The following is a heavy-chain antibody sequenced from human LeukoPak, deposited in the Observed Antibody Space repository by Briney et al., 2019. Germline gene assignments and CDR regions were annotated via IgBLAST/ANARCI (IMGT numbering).Heavy chain of an antibody. V-gene: IGHV1-69*04. D-gene: IGHD2-15*01. Sequence: GSSVKVSCKASGGTFSSYAISWVRQAPGQGLEWMGRIIPILGIANYAQKFQGRVTITADKSTSTAYMELSSLRPEDTAVYYCARGRYCSGGSCFRPYYYYYGMDVWGQGTTVTVSS. J-gene: IGHJ6*02. CDR3: ARGRYCSGGSCFRPYYYYYGMDV. CDR2: IIPILGIA. CDR1: GGTFSSYA.